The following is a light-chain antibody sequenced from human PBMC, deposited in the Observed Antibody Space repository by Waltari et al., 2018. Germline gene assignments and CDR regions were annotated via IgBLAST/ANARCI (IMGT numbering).Light chain of an antibody. CDR3: QQYNQWPLT. Sequence: EIVMTQSPATLSVSRGGSPTLSCRASLSIDDSLAWYQQKPGQPPRLLIHGASTRDTGIPVRFSGSGSGTAFTLTITGLQSEDFAVYFCQQYNQWPLTFGRGTKVEIK. V-gene: IGKV3-15*01. CDR1: LSIDDS. CDR2: GAS. J-gene: IGKJ4*01.